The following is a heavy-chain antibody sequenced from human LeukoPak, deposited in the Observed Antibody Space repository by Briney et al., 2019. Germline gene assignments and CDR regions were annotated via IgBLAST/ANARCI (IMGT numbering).Heavy chain of an antibody. Sequence: PSQTLSLTCTVSGGSISSGGYYWSWIRQHPGKGLEWIGYIYYSGSTYYNPSLKSRVTISVDTSKNQFSLKLSSVTAEDTAVYYCARDPGVAGTFDYWGQGTLVTVSS. V-gene: IGHV4-31*03. D-gene: IGHD6-19*01. J-gene: IGHJ4*02. CDR1: GGSISSGGYY. CDR3: ARDPGVAGTFDY. CDR2: IYYSGST.